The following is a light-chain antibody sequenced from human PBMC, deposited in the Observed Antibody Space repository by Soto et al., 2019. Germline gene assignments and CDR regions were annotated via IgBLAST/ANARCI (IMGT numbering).Light chain of an antibody. CDR2: RAS. V-gene: IGKV1-5*03. CDR1: QSIRSW. J-gene: IGKJ2*01. CDR3: QQYSSNPYS. Sequence: DIQMTQSPSTLSASIGDRVTITCRASQSIRSWLAWYQQKPGKAPTLLIYRASSLETGVPSRFSGSGSGTEFTLTISSLQPDDFATYYCQQYSSNPYSFGQGTKLDIK.